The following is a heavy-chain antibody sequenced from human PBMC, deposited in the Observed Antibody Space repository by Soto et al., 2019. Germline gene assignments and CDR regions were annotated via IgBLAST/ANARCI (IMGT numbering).Heavy chain of an antibody. J-gene: IGHJ5*02. CDR3: ARDGIMGAMYVNWFDP. CDR2: MNPDSGYT. CDR1: GYIFTSYD. D-gene: IGHD2-8*01. Sequence: QVQLVQSGAEVKKPGASVKVSCKASGYIFTSYDINWVRQAPGQGLEWMGWMNPDSGYTGYAQKFQGRPTMSWNISTGTAYMELSSLTSEDTAIYFCARDGIMGAMYVNWFDPWGQGTLVTVSS. V-gene: IGHV1-8*01.